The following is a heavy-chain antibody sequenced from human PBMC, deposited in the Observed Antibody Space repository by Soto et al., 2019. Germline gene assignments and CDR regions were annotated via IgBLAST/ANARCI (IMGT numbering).Heavy chain of an antibody. CDR3: ARMQGSVPAAMRPYYYGMDV. J-gene: IGHJ6*02. Sequence: AAVKVSCKASGYTSTSYDINWVRQATGQGLEWMGWMNPNSGNTGYAQKFQGRVTMTRNTSKSQVALTMTNMDPVDTATYYCARMQGSVPAAMRPYYYGMDVWGQGTTVTVSS. D-gene: IGHD2-2*01. V-gene: IGHV1-8*01. CDR2: MNPNSGNT. CDR1: GYTSTSYD.